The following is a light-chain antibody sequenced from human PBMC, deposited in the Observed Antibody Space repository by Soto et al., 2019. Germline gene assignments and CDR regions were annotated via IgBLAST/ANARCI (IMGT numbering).Light chain of an antibody. CDR2: YDS. CDR1: SIGSKS. CDR3: QVWETSSGHQAI. Sequence: SYELPQPPSVSVAPGPTATITCGGKSIGSKSVHWYQQMAGQAPVLVISYDSDRPSGIPERFAGSNSGNTATLTISRVEPGDEGDYYCQVWETSSGHQAIFGAGTKLTVL. V-gene: IGLV3-21*01. J-gene: IGLJ2*01.